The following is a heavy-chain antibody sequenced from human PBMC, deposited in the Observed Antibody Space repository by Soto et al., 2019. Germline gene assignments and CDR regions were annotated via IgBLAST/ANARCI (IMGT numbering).Heavy chain of an antibody. V-gene: IGHV4-59*01. CDR2: IYYSGST. CDR1: GGSISSYY. Sequence: SETLSLTCTVSGGSISSYYWSWIRQPPGKGLEWIGYIYYSGSTNYNPSLKSRVTISVDTSKNQFSLKLSSVTAADTAVYYCARERDPLDFDYWGQVTLVTVSS. J-gene: IGHJ4*02. CDR3: ARERDPLDFDY. D-gene: IGHD1-1*01.